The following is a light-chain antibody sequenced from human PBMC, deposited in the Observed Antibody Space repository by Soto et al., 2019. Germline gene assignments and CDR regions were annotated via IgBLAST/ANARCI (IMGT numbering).Light chain of an antibody. CDR2: AAS. Sequence: AIRMTQSPSSLSASTGDRVTITCRASQGISSYLAWYQQKPGKVPKLLIYAASTLKSGVPSRYSGSGSGTDFTLTISRLQSEHFAAYYCHQYYSYPITFGQGTRLEIK. CDR3: HQYYSYPIT. V-gene: IGKV1-8*01. J-gene: IGKJ5*01. CDR1: QGISSY.